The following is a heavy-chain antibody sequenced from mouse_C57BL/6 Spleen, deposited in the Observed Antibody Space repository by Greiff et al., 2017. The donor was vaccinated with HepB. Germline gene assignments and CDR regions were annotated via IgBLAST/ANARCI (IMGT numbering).Heavy chain of an antibody. J-gene: IGHJ2*01. V-gene: IGHV7-3*01. Sequence: EVKLVESGGGLVQPGGSLSLSCAASGFTFTDYYMSWVRQPPGKALEWLGFIRNKANGYTTEYSASVKGRFTISRDNSQSILYLQMNALRAEDSATYYCARSPYWVLYFDYWGQGTTLTVSS. CDR1: GFTFTDYY. D-gene: IGHD4-1*01. CDR2: IRNKANGYTT. CDR3: ARSPYWVLYFDY.